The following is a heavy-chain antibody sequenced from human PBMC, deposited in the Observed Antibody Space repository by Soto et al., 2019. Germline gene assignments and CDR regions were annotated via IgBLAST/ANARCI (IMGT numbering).Heavy chain of an antibody. J-gene: IGHJ5*02. CDR2: VYSSGGT. CDR1: GGSMSSDY. CDR3: ARGQRFSDWFDP. D-gene: IGHD3-3*01. Sequence: SETLSLTCSVSGGSMSSDYWTWIRQPAGKGLEWIGRVYSSGGTHYNSSLKSRVTISLDTSKNQFSLRLISVTAADTAVYYCARGQRFSDWFDPWGQGTLVT. V-gene: IGHV4-4*07.